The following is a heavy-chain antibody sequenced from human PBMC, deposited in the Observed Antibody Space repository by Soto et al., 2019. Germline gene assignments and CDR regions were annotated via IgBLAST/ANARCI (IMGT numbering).Heavy chain of an antibody. CDR2: MNPNSGNT. CDR1: GYTFTSYD. D-gene: IGHD3-3*01. Sequence: ASVKVSCKASGYTFTSYDINWVRQATGQGLEWMGWMNPNSGNTGYAQKFQGRVTMTRNTSISTAYMELSSLRSEDTAVYYCARGRVNDFWSGYWDNYYYYYYMDVWGKGTTVTVSS. V-gene: IGHV1-8*01. CDR3: ARGRVNDFWSGYWDNYYYYYYMDV. J-gene: IGHJ6*03.